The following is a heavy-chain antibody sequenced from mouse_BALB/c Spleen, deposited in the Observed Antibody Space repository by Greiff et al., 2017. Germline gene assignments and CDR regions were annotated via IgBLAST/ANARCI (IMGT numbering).Heavy chain of an antibody. J-gene: IGHJ4*01. V-gene: IGHV3-8*02. CDR2: ISYSGST. CDR1: GDSITSGY. CDR3: ARYKGDYYAMDY. Sequence: EVKVVESGPSLVKPSQTLSLTCSVTGDSITSGYWNWIRKFPGNKLEYMGYISYSGSTYYNPSLKSRISITRDTSKNQYYLQLNSVTTEDTATYYCARYKGDYYAMDYWGQGTSVTVSS.